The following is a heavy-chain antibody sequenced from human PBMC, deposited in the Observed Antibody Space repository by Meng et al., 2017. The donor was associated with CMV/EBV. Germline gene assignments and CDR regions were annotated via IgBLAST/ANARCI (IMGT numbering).Heavy chain of an antibody. V-gene: IGHV4-61*01. Sequence: SETLSLTCTVSGGSVSSGSYYWSWIRQPPGKGLEWIGYIYYSGSTYYNPSLKSRVTISVDTSKNQFSLKLSSVTAADTAVYYCARDGVGATTGFDYWGQGTLVTVSS. CDR3: ARDGVGATTGFDY. CDR1: GGSVSSGSYY. CDR2: IYYSGST. J-gene: IGHJ4*02. D-gene: IGHD1-26*01.